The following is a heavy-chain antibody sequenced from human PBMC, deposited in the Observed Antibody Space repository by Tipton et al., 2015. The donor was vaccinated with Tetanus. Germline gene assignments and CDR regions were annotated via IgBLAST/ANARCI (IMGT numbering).Heavy chain of an antibody. CDR1: GASISSSEYY. J-gene: IGHJ5*02. V-gene: IGHV4-39*01. CDR3: TRHVVEAVPRWFDP. D-gene: IGHD2-2*01. CDR2: VYYDGSA. Sequence: TLSLTCNVSGASISSSEYYWGWIRQPPGEGLEWIASVYYDGSAYTNPSLKSRIAMSIDTSGSQFSLKVHSVTAADTAFYYCTRHVVEAVPRWFDPWGQGTLVTVSS.